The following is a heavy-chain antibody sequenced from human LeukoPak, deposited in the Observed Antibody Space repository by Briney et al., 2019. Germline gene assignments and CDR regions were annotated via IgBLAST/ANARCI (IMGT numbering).Heavy chain of an antibody. Sequence: PSETLSLTCAVYGGSLSGYYWSWIRPPPGKGLEWIGEINHSGSTNYNPSLKSRVTISVDTSKNQFSLKLSSVTAADTAVYYCARVGEWLLPYDNWGQGTLVTVSS. CDR3: ARVGEWLLPYDN. V-gene: IGHV4-34*01. CDR2: INHSGST. J-gene: IGHJ4*02. D-gene: IGHD3-22*01. CDR1: GGSLSGYY.